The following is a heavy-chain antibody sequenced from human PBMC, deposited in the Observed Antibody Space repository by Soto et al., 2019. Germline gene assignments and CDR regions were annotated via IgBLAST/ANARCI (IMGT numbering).Heavy chain of an antibody. CDR2: IYRIGSA. V-gene: IGHV4-4*02. CDR1: GGSFTSNNW. Sequence: SETLSLTCAVSGGSFTSNNWWTWVRQPPGQGLERIGEIYRIGSANYNPSLKSRVTISLDKSENQFSLKVTSLTAADTAVYYCASRDPGTSVDYWGQGTLVTVSS. CDR3: ASRDPGTSVDY. J-gene: IGHJ4*02. D-gene: IGHD1-7*01.